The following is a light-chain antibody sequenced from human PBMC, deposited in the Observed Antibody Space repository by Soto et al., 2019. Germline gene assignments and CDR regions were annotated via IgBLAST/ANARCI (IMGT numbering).Light chain of an antibody. CDR2: DAS. CDR3: QHYYNRPTLT. CDR1: QSVNTN. J-gene: IGKJ1*01. V-gene: IGKV3-15*01. Sequence: ETVMTQSPATLSVSLGERATLSCRASQSVNTNLAWYQQKPGQAPSLLIYDASTRSAGIPTRFSGSGSGTEFTLPISSLQSEDFAVFYCQHYYNRPTLTFGPGTKVEIK.